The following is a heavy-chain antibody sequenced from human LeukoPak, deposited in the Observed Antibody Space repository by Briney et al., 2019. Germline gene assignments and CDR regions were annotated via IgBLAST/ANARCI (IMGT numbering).Heavy chain of an antibody. Sequence: PSETLSLTCTVSGGSISSYYWSWIRQPPGKGLEWIGYIYYSGSTNYNPSLKSRVTISVDTSKNQFSLKLSSVTAADTAIYYCARAVSGRFDYWGQGTLVTVSS. CDR2: IYYSGST. J-gene: IGHJ4*02. D-gene: IGHD6-19*01. V-gene: IGHV4-59*08. CDR3: ARAVSGRFDY. CDR1: GGSISSYY.